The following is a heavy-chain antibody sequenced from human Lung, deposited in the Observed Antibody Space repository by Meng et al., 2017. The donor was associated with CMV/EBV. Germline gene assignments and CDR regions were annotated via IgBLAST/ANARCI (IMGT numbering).Heavy chain of an antibody. CDR1: GFPFTSYA. J-gene: IGHJ6*02. D-gene: IGHD2-2*01. CDR2: TFSVGATT. V-gene: IGHV3-23*03. CDR3: AKELRLGYAHRPDYYNGMDV. Sequence: GGSLRLXCAASGFPFTSYAMNWVRRAPGKGLEWVSVTFSVGATTYYADSVKGRFTITRHNSKNTLYLQMNSMRAEDTAVYYCAKELRLGYAHRPDYYNGMDVWGQGXTVTVSS.